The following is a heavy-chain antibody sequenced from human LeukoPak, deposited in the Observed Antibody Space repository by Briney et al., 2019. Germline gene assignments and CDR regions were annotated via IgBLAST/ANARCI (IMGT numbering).Heavy chain of an antibody. CDR2: INAYNGNT. Sequence: ASVTVSCKASGYTFSSYGITWVRQAPGQGLEWMGGINAYNGNTNYAQKLQGRVTMTTDTSTSTAYLDLRSLRSDDTAVYYCARAEQYQLLLHWGQGTLVTVSS. CDR3: ARAEQYQLLLH. CDR1: GYTFSSYG. J-gene: IGHJ4*02. D-gene: IGHD2-2*01. V-gene: IGHV1-18*01.